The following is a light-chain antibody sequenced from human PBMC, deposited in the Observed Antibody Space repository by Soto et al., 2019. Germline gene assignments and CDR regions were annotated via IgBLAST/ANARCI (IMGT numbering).Light chain of an antibody. CDR1: QNVRSY. J-gene: IGKJ5*01. CDR2: DAS. Sequence: EIVLTQSPATLSLSPGERATLSCRASQNVRSYLAWYQQKPGQAPRLLIHDASSRSTGIPDRFSGSGSGTDFALTISSLETEDSEVYYCQQRTSWPTSAFGQGTRLEMK. CDR3: QQRTSWPTSA. V-gene: IGKV3-11*01.